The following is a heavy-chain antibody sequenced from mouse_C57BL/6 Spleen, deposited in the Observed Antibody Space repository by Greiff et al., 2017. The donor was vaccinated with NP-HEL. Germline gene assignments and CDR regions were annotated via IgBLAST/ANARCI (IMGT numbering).Heavy chain of an antibody. D-gene: IGHD1-1*01. Sequence: VQLQQSGPELVKPGASVKLSCKASGYTFTSYDINWVKQRPGQGLEWIGWIYPRDGSTKYNEKFKGKATLTVDTSSSTAYMELHSLTSEDSAVYFCAREAVVAHYYAMDDWGQGTSVTVSS. V-gene: IGHV1-85*01. CDR2: IYPRDGST. J-gene: IGHJ4*01. CDR1: GYTFTSYD. CDR3: AREAVVAHYYAMDD.